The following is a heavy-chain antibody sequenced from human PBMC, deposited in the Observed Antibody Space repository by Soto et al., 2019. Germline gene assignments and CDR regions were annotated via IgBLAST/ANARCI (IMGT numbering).Heavy chain of an antibody. D-gene: IGHD6-19*01. CDR1: GFTFSSYA. CDR2: ISGSGGST. V-gene: IGHV3-23*01. J-gene: IGHJ4*02. CDR3: AKEIARGQWLVRYFDY. Sequence: EVQLLESGGGLVQPGGSLRLSCAASGFTFSSYAMSWVRQAPGKGLEWVSAISGSGGSTYYADSVKGRFTISRDNSKNTLYLQMNSLRAEDTAVYYCAKEIARGQWLVRYFDYWGQGTLVTVSS.